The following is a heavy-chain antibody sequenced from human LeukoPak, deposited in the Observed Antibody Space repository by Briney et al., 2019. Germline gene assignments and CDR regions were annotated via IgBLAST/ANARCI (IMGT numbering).Heavy chain of an antibody. V-gene: IGHV1-18*01. CDR1: GYTFTSYG. Sequence: GASVKVSCKASGYTFTSYGISWVRQAPGHGLEWMGWISAYNGNTNYAQKLQGRVTMTTDTSTSTAYMELRSLRSDDTAVYYCARVSLWFGELLPSDPWGQGTLVTVSS. CDR2: ISAYNGNT. CDR3: ARVSLWFGELLPSDP. J-gene: IGHJ5*02. D-gene: IGHD3-10*01.